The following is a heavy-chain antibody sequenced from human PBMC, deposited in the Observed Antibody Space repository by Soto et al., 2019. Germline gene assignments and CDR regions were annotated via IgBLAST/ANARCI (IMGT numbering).Heavy chain of an antibody. CDR3: ATGKGDSGYGPTAY. D-gene: IGHD5-12*01. CDR1: GGTFSSYA. V-gene: IGHV1-69*01. CDR2: IIPIFGTA. Sequence: QVQLVQSGAEVKKPGSSVKVSCKASGGTFSSYAISWVRQAPGQGLEWMGGIIPIFGTANYAQKFQGRVTITADESTSTAYMEVSSLRSEVTAVYFWATGKGDSGYGPTAYWGQGTPVTVSS. J-gene: IGHJ4*02.